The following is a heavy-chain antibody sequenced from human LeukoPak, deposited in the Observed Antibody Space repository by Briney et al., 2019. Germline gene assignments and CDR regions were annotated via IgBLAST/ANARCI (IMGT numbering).Heavy chain of an antibody. Sequence: GGSLRLSCAASGFSFSTYAMHWIRQAPGKGLEWVSYISSSGSTIYYADSVKGRFTISRDNSKNTLYLQMNSLRAEDTAVYYCAKSRAVAGIDYWGQGTLVTVSS. D-gene: IGHD6-13*01. CDR2: ISSSGSTI. CDR3: AKSRAVAGIDY. CDR1: GFSFSTYA. V-gene: IGHV3-48*03. J-gene: IGHJ4*02.